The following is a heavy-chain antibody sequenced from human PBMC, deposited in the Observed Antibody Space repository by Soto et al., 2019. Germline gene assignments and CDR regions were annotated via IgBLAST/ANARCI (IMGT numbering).Heavy chain of an antibody. J-gene: IGHJ3*02. CDR1: GFTFSSYA. V-gene: IGHV3-23*01. CDR2: ISGSGGST. CDR3: AKEDYFDSSSYYLPHDAFDI. D-gene: IGHD3-22*01. Sequence: DVQLLESGGGLVQPGGSLRLSCEASGFTFSSYAMSWVRQAPGKGLEWVSAISGSGGSTYYADSVKGRFTISRDNSKKSLYLQMNRLRAEDTAVYCSAKEDYFDSSSYYLPHDAFDIWGQGTIVTVSS.